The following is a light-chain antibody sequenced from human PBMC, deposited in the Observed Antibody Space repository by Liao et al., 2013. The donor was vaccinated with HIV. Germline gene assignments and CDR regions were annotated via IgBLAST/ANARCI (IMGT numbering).Light chain of an antibody. V-gene: IGLV3-27*01. CDR2: KDS. CDR3: QVWDSSTDHRV. CDR1: ILAKEY. Sequence: SYELTQPSSVSVSPGQTARITCSGDILAKEYGRWFQQKPGQAPVMVIFKDSQRPSGIPERFSGSSSGTTVTLTISGAQVEDEADYFCQVWDSSTDHRVFGGGTKLTVL. J-gene: IGLJ3*02.